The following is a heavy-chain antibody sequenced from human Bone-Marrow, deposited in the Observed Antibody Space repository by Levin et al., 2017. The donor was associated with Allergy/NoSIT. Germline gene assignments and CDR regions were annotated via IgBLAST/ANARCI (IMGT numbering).Heavy chain of an antibody. CDR2: ISSSSSSI. CDR1: GFSFSGYT. D-gene: IGHD6-19*01. CDR3: ARARGVAGVFLPY. J-gene: IGHJ4*02. Sequence: PGGSLRLSCAASGFSFSGYTMHWVRQAPGKGLEWVSSISSSSSSIYYADSLKGRFTISRDNAENSLYLQINSLKVEDTGIYYCARARGVAGVFLPYWGQGTLVTVSS. V-gene: IGHV3-21*01.